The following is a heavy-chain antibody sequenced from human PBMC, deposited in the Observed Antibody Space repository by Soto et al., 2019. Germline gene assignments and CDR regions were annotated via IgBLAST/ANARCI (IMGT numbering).Heavy chain of an antibody. CDR3: ARHHDY. CDR1: GGSISSYY. Sequence: QVQLQESGPGLVKPSETLSLTCTVSGGSISSYYWSWIRQPPGKGLEWIGYIYYSGSTNYNPSLKSRFHISVDTSKNQFSLKLSSVTAADTAVYYCARHHDYWGQGTLVTVSS. CDR2: IYYSGST. J-gene: IGHJ4*02. V-gene: IGHV4-59*08.